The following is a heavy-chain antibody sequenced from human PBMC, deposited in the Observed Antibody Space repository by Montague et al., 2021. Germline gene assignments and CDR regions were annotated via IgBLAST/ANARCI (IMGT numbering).Heavy chain of an antibody. D-gene: IGHD2/OR15-2a*01. CDR3: ARQGFYERGGFFI. Sequence: SETLSLTCTVSGDSFNGWYWSWLRQPPGNGLEWIASVFYSGATNYNPSLKSRVTMSADTSKNQVSLKVNSVTAADTAVYYCARQGFYERGGFFIWGLGTLVTVSS. CDR1: GDSFNGWY. V-gene: IGHV4-59*01. CDR2: VFYSGAT. J-gene: IGHJ4*02.